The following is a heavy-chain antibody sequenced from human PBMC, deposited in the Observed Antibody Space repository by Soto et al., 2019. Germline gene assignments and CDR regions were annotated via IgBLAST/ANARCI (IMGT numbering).Heavy chain of an antibody. V-gene: IGHV1-3*01. J-gene: IGHJ5*02. D-gene: IGHD3-16*01. CDR3: ARGYGGPIGWFDP. CDR2: INAGNGNT. CDR1: GFSFTSSA. Sequence: ASVKVSCQPSGFSFTSSAMQWVRQAPGQRLEWMGWINAGNGNTNYSQKFQERVTITRDTSASTAYMELSSLRSEDTAVYYCARGYGGPIGWFDPWGQGTLVTVSS.